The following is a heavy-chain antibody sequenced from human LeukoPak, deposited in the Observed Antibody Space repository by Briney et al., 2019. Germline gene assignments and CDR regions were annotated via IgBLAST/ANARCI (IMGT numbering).Heavy chain of an antibody. V-gene: IGHV4-30-4*01. Sequence: PSETLSLTCTVSGGSISSGDYYWSWIRQPPGKGLEWIAYMYYSGSTYYNPSLKSRVTMSADTSKNQPSLKLSSVPAADTAVYYCARPYYSDSRIDPWGQGILVTVSS. CDR3: ARPYYSDSRIDP. CDR1: GGSISSGDYY. D-gene: IGHD3-22*01. CDR2: MYYSGST. J-gene: IGHJ5*02.